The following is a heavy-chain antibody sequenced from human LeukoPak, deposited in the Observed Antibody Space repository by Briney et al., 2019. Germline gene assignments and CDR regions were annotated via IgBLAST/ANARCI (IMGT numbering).Heavy chain of an antibody. J-gene: IGHJ3*02. CDR2: INTNTGNP. Sequence: ASVKVSCRASGYTFTSYAMNWVRQAPGQGLEWMGWINTNTGNPTYAQGFTGRFVFSLDTSVSTAYLQISSLKAEDTAVYYCARVGGWVRYFDWFDAFDIWGQGTMVTVSS. CDR3: ARVGGWVRYFDWFDAFDI. D-gene: IGHD3-9*01. CDR1: GYTFTSYA. V-gene: IGHV7-4-1*02.